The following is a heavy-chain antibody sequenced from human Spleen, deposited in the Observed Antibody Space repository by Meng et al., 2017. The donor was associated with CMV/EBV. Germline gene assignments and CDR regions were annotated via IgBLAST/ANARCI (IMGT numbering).Heavy chain of an antibody. CDR1: TFTGYY. CDR2: INPNSGGT. D-gene: IGHD3-22*01. J-gene: IGHJ5*02. Sequence: TFTGYYMHSVRQAPGQGLGWVGRINPNSGGTTYAQKFQGRVTMTRDTSISTAYMELSRLRSDDTAVYYCARADRTYYYDSSYWFDPWGQGTLVTVSS. CDR3: ARADRTYYYDSSYWFDP. V-gene: IGHV1-2*06.